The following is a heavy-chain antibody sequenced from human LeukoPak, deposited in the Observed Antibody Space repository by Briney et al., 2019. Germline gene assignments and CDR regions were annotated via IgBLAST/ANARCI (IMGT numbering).Heavy chain of an antibody. V-gene: IGHV4-34*01. CDR3: ARDTKVTFYGMDV. D-gene: IGHD4-17*01. CDR1: GGSFSGYY. Sequence: KPSETLSLTCAVYGGSFSGYYWSWIRQPPGKGLEWIGEINHSGSTNYNPSLKSRVTISVDTSKNQFSLKLSSVTAADTAVYYCARDTKVTFYGMDVWGQGTTVTVSS. CDR2: INHSGST. J-gene: IGHJ6*02.